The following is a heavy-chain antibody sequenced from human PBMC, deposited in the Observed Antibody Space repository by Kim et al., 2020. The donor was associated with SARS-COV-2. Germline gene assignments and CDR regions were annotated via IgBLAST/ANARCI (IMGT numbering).Heavy chain of an antibody. CDR1: GESFSGYY. V-gene: IGHV4-34*01. CDR3: ARGVSNSSACDRDY. CDR2: GHHSGST. J-gene: IGHJ4*02. D-gene: IGHD6-19*01. Sequence: SETLSLTCAVSGESFSGYYWTWIRQPPGKGLDWIWEGHHSGSTNYNPSLKSRVTITTDTSKNQCSLRLRSLTAADTAFYFCARGVSNSSACDRDYWGRGSLVTVSS.